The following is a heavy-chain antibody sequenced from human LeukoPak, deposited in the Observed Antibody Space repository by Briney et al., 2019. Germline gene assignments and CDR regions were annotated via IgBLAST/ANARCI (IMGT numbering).Heavy chain of an antibody. CDR1: GGSISNYF. CDR3: ARGTGGTTGEAFDY. CDR2: IHRSGST. V-gene: IGHV4-4*07. D-gene: IGHD1-7*01. J-gene: IGHJ4*02. Sequence: SETLSLTRTVAGGSISNYFWSWIRQPAGKGLECIGRIHRSGSTDYNPSLKSRVTMSVDTSKNQFSLTLSSVTAADTAIYYCARGTGGTTGEAFDYWGQGTLVTVSS.